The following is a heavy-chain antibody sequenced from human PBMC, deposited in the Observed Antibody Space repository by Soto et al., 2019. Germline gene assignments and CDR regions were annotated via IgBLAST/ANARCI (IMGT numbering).Heavy chain of an antibody. J-gene: IGHJ4*02. Sequence: SETLSLTCTVSGGSISSSSYYWGWIRQPPGKGLEWIGSIYYSGSTYYNPSLKSRVTISVDTSKTQFSLKLSSVTAADTAVYYCARRGDWNFDYWGQGTLVTVSS. CDR2: IYYSGST. D-gene: IGHD1-1*01. CDR1: GGSISSSSYY. CDR3: ARRGDWNFDY. V-gene: IGHV4-39*01.